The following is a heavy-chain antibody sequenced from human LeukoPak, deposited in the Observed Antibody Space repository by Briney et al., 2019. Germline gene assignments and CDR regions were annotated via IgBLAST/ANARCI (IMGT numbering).Heavy chain of an antibody. J-gene: IGHJ4*02. D-gene: IGHD3-10*01. CDR1: GFTFSNYP. V-gene: IGHV3-23*01. Sequence: GGSLRLSCAASGFTFSNYPMGWVRQAPGKGLEWLSAIGEEKSDSWTKSADSVKGRFSISRDNSENTLYLQMNSLRAEDTAVYYCAKLASLLLWFGGGWGQGTLVTVSS. CDR2: IGEEKSDSWT. CDR3: AKLASLLLWFGGG.